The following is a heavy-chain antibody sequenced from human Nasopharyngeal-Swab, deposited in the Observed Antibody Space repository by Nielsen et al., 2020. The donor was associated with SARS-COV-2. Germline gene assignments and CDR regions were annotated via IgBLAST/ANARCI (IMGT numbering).Heavy chain of an antibody. Sequence: GESLKISCTGFGHSFSNYWFAWVRQMPGRGPEWMGFIYPGNSDTRYSPSFQGQVTISADKSISTAYLQWSSLRASDTAIYYCARQRTTLTLGRAFDLRGQGTVVTVSS. CDR3: ARQRTTLTLGRAFDL. J-gene: IGHJ3*01. D-gene: IGHD4-17*01. CDR2: IYPGNSDT. V-gene: IGHV5-51*01. CDR1: GHSFSNYW.